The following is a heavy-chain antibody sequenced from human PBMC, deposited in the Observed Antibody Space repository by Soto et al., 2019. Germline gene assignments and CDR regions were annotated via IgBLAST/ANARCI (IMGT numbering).Heavy chain of an antibody. Sequence: SVKVSCKASGGTFSSYAISWVRQAPGQGLEWMGGIIPIFGTANYAQKFQGRVTITADESTSTAYMELSSLRSEDTAVYYCARGSLPGITIFGVVTQAYYYGMDVWGQGTTVTVSS. CDR2: IIPIFGTA. CDR3: ARGSLPGITIFGVVTQAYYYGMDV. V-gene: IGHV1-69*13. D-gene: IGHD3-3*01. CDR1: GGTFSSYA. J-gene: IGHJ6*02.